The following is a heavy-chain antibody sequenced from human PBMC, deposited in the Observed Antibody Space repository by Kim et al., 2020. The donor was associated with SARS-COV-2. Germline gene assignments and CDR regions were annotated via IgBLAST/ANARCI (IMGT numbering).Heavy chain of an antibody. J-gene: IGHJ4*02. Sequence: GGSLRLSCAASGFTFSRYAMSWVRQAPGKGPEWIASANNGGNSYYADSVKGRFTVSRDNNKNTLDLQMNSLTAEDTALYYCAKDHQSSGWPTFDYWGQG. CDR3: AKDHQSSGWPTFDY. V-gene: IGHV3-23*01. CDR2: ANNGGNS. D-gene: IGHD6-19*01. CDR1: GFTFSRYA.